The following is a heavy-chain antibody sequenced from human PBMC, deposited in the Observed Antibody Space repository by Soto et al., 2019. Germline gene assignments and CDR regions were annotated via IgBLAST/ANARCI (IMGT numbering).Heavy chain of an antibody. CDR3: ARGSRLNYDFWSGYPSISYYYMDV. J-gene: IGHJ6*03. Sequence: ASETLSLTCAVYGGSFSGYYWSWIRQPPGKGLEWIGEVNHSGSTNYNPSLKSRVTISVDTSKNQFSLKLSSVTAADTAVYYCARGSRLNYDFWSGYPSISYYYMDVWGKGTTVTVSS. CDR2: VNHSGST. V-gene: IGHV4-34*01. D-gene: IGHD3-3*01. CDR1: GGSFSGYY.